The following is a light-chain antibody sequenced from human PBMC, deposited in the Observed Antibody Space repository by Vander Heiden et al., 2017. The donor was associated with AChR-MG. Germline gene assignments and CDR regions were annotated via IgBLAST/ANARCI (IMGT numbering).Light chain of an antibody. Sequence: QSALTQPPSASGSPGESATISCTGTSSDVGGYNYVSWYQHHPGKAPKLMMYEVNKRPSGVPDRVSGSKSGNTASLTVSGLQAEDEADDYCISYAGSNKAVFGGGTKLTVL. V-gene: IGLV2-8*01. CDR3: ISYAGSNKAV. CDR1: SSDVGGYNY. CDR2: EVN. J-gene: IGLJ2*01.